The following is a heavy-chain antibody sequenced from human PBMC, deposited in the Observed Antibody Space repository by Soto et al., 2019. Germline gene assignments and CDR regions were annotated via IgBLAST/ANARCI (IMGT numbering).Heavy chain of an antibody. CDR2: IYYSGST. CDR3: ARVGYDSSGYYDN. V-gene: IGHV4-61*01. Sequence: QVQLQESGPGLVKPSETLSLTCTVSGGSVSSGSYYWSWIRQPPGKGLEWIGYIYYSGSTNYNPSLKSRVTISVDTSKNQFSLKLSSVTAADTAVYYCARVGYDSSGYYDNWGQGTLVTVPS. D-gene: IGHD3-22*01. CDR1: GGSVSSGSYY. J-gene: IGHJ4*02.